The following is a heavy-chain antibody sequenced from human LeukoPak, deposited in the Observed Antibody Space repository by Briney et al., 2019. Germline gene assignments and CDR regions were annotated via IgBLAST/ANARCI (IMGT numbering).Heavy chain of an antibody. J-gene: IGHJ4*02. Sequence: GGSLRLSCAASGFTFSSYAMSWVRQAPGKGLEWVSGTSGSGGSTYYGDSVKGRFTISRDNSKNTLYLQMNSLRVEDTAVYYCAKPAEYSGSYHFDYWGQGTLVTVSS. CDR1: GFTFSSYA. V-gene: IGHV3-23*01. CDR2: TSGSGGST. CDR3: AKPAEYSGSYHFDY. D-gene: IGHD1-26*01.